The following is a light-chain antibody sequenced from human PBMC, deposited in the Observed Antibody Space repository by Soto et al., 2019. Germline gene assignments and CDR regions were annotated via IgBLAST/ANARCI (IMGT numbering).Light chain of an antibody. CDR2: AAS. CDR1: QGIRTW. J-gene: IGKJ1*01. V-gene: IGKV1-12*01. CDR3: QQYGSSPGT. Sequence: DIQMTQSPSSVSASVGDRVAITCRASQGIRTWLAWYQQKPGKAPKVLIYAASSLQSGVPSRFSGSGSGTDFTLTISRLEPEDFAVYYCQQYGSSPGTFGQGTKVDIK.